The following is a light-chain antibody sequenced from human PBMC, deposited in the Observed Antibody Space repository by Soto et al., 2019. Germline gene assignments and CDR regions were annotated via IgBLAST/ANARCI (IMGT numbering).Light chain of an antibody. V-gene: IGKV3-20*01. Sequence: EIVLTQSPATLSVSPGERATLSCRASQSVSNNYLAWYQQKPGQTPRLLVYGASSRATGIPDRFSGSGSGTDFTLTISRLEPEDFAVYYCQQHGGSPITFGQGTRLEI. J-gene: IGKJ5*01. CDR2: GAS. CDR1: QSVSNNY. CDR3: QQHGGSPIT.